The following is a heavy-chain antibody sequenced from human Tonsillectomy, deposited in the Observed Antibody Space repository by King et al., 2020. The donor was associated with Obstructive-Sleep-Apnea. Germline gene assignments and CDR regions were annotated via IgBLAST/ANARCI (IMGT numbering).Heavy chain of an antibody. V-gene: IGHV3-30*04. CDR2: TSYDGSNK. CDR3: AGEVGGLGSYYPKYYFDY. D-gene: IGHD3-10*01. Sequence: VQLVESGGGVVQPGRSLRLSCAASGFTFSSFAVHWVRPAPGKGLEWVAVTSYDGSNKYYADSVKGRFTISRDNSRNTRYLQMNSLRAEDTAVYYCAGEVGGLGSYYPKYYFDYWGQGTLVTV. CDR1: GFTFSSFA. J-gene: IGHJ4*02.